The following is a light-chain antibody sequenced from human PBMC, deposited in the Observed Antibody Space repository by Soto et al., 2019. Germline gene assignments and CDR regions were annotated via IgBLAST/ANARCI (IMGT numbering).Light chain of an antibody. CDR1: QSVGSTY. Sequence: EIVLTQSPGTLSLSPGERATLSCRASQSVGSTYLAWYQQKPGQAPRLLIYGSSTRATSIPDRFSGSGSGTDFTLTISRLEPEDFAMYYCQQYGSSPRTFGPGTRVDIK. CDR2: GSS. J-gene: IGKJ3*01. CDR3: QQYGSSPRT. V-gene: IGKV3-20*01.